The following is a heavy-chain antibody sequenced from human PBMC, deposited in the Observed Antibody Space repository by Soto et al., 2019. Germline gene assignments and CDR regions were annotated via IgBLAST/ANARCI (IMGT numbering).Heavy chain of an antibody. V-gene: IGHV3-23*01. CDR2: ISGSGGST. D-gene: IGHD2-15*01. CDR1: GFTFSSYA. J-gene: IGHJ4*02. CDR3: AKIASVVVVAATLDY. Sequence: GESLKISCAASGFTFSSYAMSWVRQAPGKGLEWVSAISGSGGSTYYADSVKGRFTISRDNSKNTLYLQMNSLRAEDTAVYYCAKIASVVVVAATLDYWGQGTLVTVSS.